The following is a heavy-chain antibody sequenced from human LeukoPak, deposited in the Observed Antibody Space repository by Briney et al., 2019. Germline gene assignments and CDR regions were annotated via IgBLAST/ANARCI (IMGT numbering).Heavy chain of an antibody. CDR3: AREYCSGGSCCFDY. CDR1: GFTFSSYN. CDR2: FSSSSSTT. J-gene: IGHJ4*02. Sequence: GGSLRLSCAASGFTFSSYNMNWVRQAPGKGLEGVSYFSSSSSTTYYADSVKGRFTISRDNAKNSLYLQMNSLRAEDTAVYYCAREYCSGGSCCFDYWGQGTLVTVSS. V-gene: IGHV3-48*01. D-gene: IGHD2-15*01.